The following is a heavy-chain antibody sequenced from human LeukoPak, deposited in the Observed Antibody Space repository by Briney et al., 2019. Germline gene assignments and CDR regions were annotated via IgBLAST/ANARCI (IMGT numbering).Heavy chain of an antibody. Sequence: PGGSLRLSCAASGFTFSSYGMHWVRQAPGKGLEWVAVISYDGSNKYYADSVKGRFTISRDNSKNTLYLQMNSLRAEDTAVYYCARVFYYDSSEVDYWGQGTLVTVSS. D-gene: IGHD3-22*01. CDR1: GFTFSSYG. V-gene: IGHV3-30*03. CDR2: ISYDGSNK. CDR3: ARVFYYDSSEVDY. J-gene: IGHJ4*02.